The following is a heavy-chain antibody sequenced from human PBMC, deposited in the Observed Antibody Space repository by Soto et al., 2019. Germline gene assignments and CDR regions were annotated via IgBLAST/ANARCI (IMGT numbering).Heavy chain of an antibody. CDR3: ARFSGIAVAGRPSRFDY. J-gene: IGHJ4*02. D-gene: IGHD6-19*01. CDR1: GGTFSSYA. V-gene: IGHV1-69*13. CDR2: IIPIFGTA. Sequence: SVKVSCKASGGTFSSYAISWVRQAPGQGLEWMGGIIPIFGTANYAQKFQGRVTITADESTSTAYMELSSLRSEDTAVYYCARFSGIAVAGRPSRFDYWGQGTLVTVSS.